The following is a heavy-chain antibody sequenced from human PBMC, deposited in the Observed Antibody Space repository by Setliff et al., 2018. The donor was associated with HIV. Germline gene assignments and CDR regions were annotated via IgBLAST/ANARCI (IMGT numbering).Heavy chain of an antibody. V-gene: IGHV4-61*02. D-gene: IGHD2-15*01. Sequence: SETLSLTCPVSGGSISSGSYYWSWIRQPAGKGLEWIGPIYLSGTTNYNPSLKSRVTISVDTSKRQFSLKMSSVSAADTAVYYCARAKGGPPENWGQGTLVTVSS. CDR2: IYLSGTT. CDR3: ARAKGGPPEN. J-gene: IGHJ4*02. CDR1: GGSISSGSYY.